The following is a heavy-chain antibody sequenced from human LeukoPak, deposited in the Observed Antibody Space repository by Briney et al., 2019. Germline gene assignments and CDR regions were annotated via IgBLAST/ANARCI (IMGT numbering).Heavy chain of an antibody. CDR2: IIPFFGKA. J-gene: IGHJ6*03. V-gene: IGHV1-69*05. CDR1: RATSSTST. D-gene: IGHD2-2*01. Sequence: SVKPSCKPSRATSSTSTVTWVPRSPGQPVKGWGGIIPFFGKARFAEKYQGRVTITTDEPTRAAYMELSSLRSEATAVYYCARQVVVPAGTARDYYYYRDVWGKGTTVTVSS. CDR3: ARQVVVPAGTARDYYYYRDV.